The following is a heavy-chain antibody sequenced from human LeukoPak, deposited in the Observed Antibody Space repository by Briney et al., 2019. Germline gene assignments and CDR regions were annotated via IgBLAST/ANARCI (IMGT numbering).Heavy chain of an antibody. Sequence: GGSLRLSCAASGFTFSSYWMHWVRQAPGQGLVWVSLISSDGSTTRYADSVKGRFTISRDSAKNTLYLQMNSLRAEDTAVYYCAKEVKSSGWFNGMDVWGQGTTVTVSS. CDR2: ISSDGSTT. D-gene: IGHD6-19*01. J-gene: IGHJ6*02. CDR1: GFTFSSYW. V-gene: IGHV3-74*01. CDR3: AKEVKSSGWFNGMDV.